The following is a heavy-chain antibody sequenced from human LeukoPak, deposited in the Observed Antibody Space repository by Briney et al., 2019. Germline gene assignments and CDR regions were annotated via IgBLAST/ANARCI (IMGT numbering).Heavy chain of an antibody. J-gene: IGHJ6*02. D-gene: IGHD2-2*01. V-gene: IGHV4-39*07. CDR3: ARGSLDRYCSSTSCCFSYYGMDV. CDR2: IYYSGST. Sequence: SSETLSLTCTVSGGSISSSSYYWGWIRQPPGKGLEWIGSIYYSGSTYYNPSLKSRVTISVDTSKNQFSLKLSSVTAADTAVYYCARGSLDRYCSSTSCCFSYYGMDVRGQGTTVTVSS. CDR1: GGSISSSSYY.